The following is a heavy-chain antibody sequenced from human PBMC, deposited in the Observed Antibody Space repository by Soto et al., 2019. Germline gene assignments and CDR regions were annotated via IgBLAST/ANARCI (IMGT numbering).Heavy chain of an antibody. Sequence: PSETLSLTCAVYGGSFSGYYWSWIRQPPGKGLEWIGEINHSGSTNYNPSLKSRVTISVDTSKNQFSLKLSSVTAADTAVYYCASMYYYDTSGSGHLWGQGILVTVSS. CDR3: ASMYYYDTSGSGHL. V-gene: IGHV4-34*01. CDR2: INHSGST. CDR1: GGSFSGYY. J-gene: IGHJ4*02. D-gene: IGHD3-22*01.